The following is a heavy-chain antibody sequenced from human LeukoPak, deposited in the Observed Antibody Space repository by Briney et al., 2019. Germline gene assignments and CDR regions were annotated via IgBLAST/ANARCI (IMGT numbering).Heavy chain of an antibody. V-gene: IGHV1-18*01. CDR2: VSTYNGRT. D-gene: IGHD3-9*01. Sequence: GASVKVSCKASGYTLINYGISWVRQAPGQGLEWMGWVSTYNGRTNYGQRFQGRVTMTTDTSTNTAYMELRNLRSDDTAVYYCARAYTGHFDPPNYYYMDVWGKGTTVTISS. J-gene: IGHJ6*03. CDR1: GYTLINYG. CDR3: ARAYTGHFDPPNYYYMDV.